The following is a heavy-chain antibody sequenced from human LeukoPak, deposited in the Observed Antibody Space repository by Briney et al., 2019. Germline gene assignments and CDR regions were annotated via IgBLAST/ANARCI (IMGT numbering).Heavy chain of an antibody. CDR1: GFTLSSYSMK. CDR3: ARQMITFGGVIVIYPHGYFDL. D-gene: IGHD3-16*02. Sequence: GSLRLSCAASGFTLSSYSMKWVRQAPGKGLEWIGSIYYSGSTYYNPSLKSRVTISVDTSKNQFSLKLSSVTAADTAVYYCARQMITFGGVIVIYPHGYFDLWGRGTLVTVSS. CDR2: IYYSGST. V-gene: IGHV4-39*01. J-gene: IGHJ2*01.